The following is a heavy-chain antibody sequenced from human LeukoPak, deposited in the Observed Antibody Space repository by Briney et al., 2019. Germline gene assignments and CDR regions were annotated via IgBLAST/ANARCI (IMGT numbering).Heavy chain of an antibody. CDR1: GGSPSGNY. CDR2: INHSGGT. V-gene: IGHV4-34*01. D-gene: IGHD3-10*01. J-gene: IGHJ4*02. Sequence: SETLSLTCAVYGGSPSGNYWSWIRQPPGKGLEWIGEINHSGGTNYNPSLKSRVTISVDTSKNQFSLKLSSVTAADTAVYYCARGYGSGSATFFDYWGQGTLVTVSS. CDR3: ARGYGSGSATFFDY.